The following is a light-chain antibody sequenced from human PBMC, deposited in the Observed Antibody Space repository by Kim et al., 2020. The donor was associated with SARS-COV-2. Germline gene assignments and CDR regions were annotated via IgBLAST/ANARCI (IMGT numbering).Light chain of an antibody. CDR1: DSDVGAYGF. CDR3: GSYTTSTTIV. J-gene: IGLJ2*01. V-gene: IGLV2-14*03. Sequence: GQSITISCTGTDSDVGAYGFVSWYHQHPDKAPQLIIYDVFNRPSGVSNRFSGSKSGNAASLTISGLQAEDEADYYCGSYTTSTTIVFGGGTKVTVL. CDR2: DVF.